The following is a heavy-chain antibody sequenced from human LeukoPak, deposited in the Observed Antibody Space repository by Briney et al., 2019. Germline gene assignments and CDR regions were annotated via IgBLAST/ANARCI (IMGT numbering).Heavy chain of an antibody. V-gene: IGHV4-34*01. CDR3: ARLVGIIMHDYFYYSLDV. CDR2: INHNGSA. D-gene: IGHD1-26*01. Sequence: SETLSLTCAVYGGSFSGYYWTWIRQAPGKGLEWIGEINHNGSANYISSLKSRLTLSVDTSKDQFSLKLISVTAADTAVYFCARLVGIIMHDYFYYSLDVWGKGTTVTVPS. CDR1: GGSFSGYY. J-gene: IGHJ6*03.